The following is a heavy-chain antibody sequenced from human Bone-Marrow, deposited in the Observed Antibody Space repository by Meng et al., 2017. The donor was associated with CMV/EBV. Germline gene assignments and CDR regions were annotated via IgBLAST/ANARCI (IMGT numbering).Heavy chain of an antibody. V-gene: IGHV3-23*01. CDR2: ISGSSGRK. J-gene: IGHJ4*02. Sequence: ASGFTFSIYAMSWVRQAPGKGLEWVSAISGSSGRKYYADSVKGRFTISRDNYKNALYLQMNSLRAEDTAVYYCANFGYSGRVEDYWGQGTLVTVSS. CDR1: GFTFSIYA. CDR3: ANFGYSGRVEDY. D-gene: IGHD2-21*01.